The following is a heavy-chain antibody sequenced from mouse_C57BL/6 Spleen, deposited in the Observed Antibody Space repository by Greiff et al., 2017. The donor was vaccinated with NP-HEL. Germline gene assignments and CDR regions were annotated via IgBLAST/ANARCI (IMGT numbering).Heavy chain of an antibody. CDR1: GFTFSDYY. J-gene: IGHJ1*03. CDR3: ARDTYYYGSWYFDV. V-gene: IGHV5-16*01. Sequence: EVKLMESEGGLVQPGSSMKLSCTASGFTFSDYYMAWVRQVPEKGLEWVANINYDGSSTYYLDSLKSRFIISRDNAKNILYLQMSSLKSEDTATYYCARDTYYYGSWYFDVWGTGTTVTVSS. D-gene: IGHD1-1*01. CDR2: INYDGSST.